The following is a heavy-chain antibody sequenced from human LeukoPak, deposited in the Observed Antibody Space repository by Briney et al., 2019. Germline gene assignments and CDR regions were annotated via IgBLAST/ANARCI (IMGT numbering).Heavy chain of an antibody. Sequence: SETLSLTCTVSGDPINSLDLWSWVRQPPGKGLEWIGEMYLSGTTHSNPSVKSRVTISIDKSKNQFFLNLSSVTAADTAVYYCAGLVGRSSSGLYYYYFDYWGQGTLVTVSS. CDR3: AGLVGRSSSGLYYYYFDY. D-gene: IGHD1-26*01. V-gene: IGHV4-4*02. J-gene: IGHJ4*02. CDR2: MYLSGTT. CDR1: GDPINSLDL.